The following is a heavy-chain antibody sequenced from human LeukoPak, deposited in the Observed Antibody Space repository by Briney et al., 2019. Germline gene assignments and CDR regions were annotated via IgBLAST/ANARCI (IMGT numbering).Heavy chain of an antibody. CDR2: IQNSVTSY. CDR3: VRSPQLDP. Sequence: PSETLSLTCTVSDGSISSYYWSWVRQPPGKGLEWIGYIQNSVTSYTDNPSLQSRVTISVDTSKNQFSLKLTSVTAADTAVYYCVRSPQLDPWGQGTLVTVSS. V-gene: IGHV4-59*01. J-gene: IGHJ5*02. CDR1: DGSISSYY.